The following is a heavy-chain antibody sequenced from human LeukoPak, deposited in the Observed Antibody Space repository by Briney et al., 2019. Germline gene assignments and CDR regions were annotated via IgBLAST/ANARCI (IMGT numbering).Heavy chain of an antibody. Sequence: PGGSLTLSCVASGLPISDFAMHWLRQAPGKGLEWVSLISGDGVSTFYADSVKGRFSISRDNSKNSLSLGMNSLRTEDTAMYYCARESGKFDYWGQGTLVAVSS. CDR1: GLPISDFA. J-gene: IGHJ4*02. V-gene: IGHV3-43*02. CDR2: ISGDGVST. CDR3: ARESGKFDY.